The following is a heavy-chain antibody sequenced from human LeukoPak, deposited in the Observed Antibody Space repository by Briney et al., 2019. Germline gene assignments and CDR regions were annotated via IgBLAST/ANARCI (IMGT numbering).Heavy chain of an antibody. CDR3: TTHDRVTYYFDC. V-gene: IGHV3-15*01. Sequence: GGSLRLSCAASGITFSNAWMSWVRQAPGKGLEWVARIKSKAAGGTTDYAAPVKGRFTISRDDSKNTLYVQMNSLKIEDTAVYFCTTHDRVTYYFDCWGQGTLVSVSP. D-gene: IGHD3-9*01. CDR1: GITFSNAW. J-gene: IGHJ4*02. CDR2: IKSKAAGGTT.